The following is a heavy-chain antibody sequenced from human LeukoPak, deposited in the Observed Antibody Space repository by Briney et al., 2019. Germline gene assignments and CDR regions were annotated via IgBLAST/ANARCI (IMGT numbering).Heavy chain of an antibody. V-gene: IGHV3-15*01. D-gene: IGHD5-24*01. CDR1: GFTFSNAW. J-gene: IGHJ4*02. CDR2: IKSKTDGGTT. CDR3: TTDSGYNSYLHY. Sequence: PGGSLRLSCAASGFTFSNAWMSWVRQAPGKGQEWVGRIKSKTDGGTTDYAAPVKGRFTISRDDSKNTLYLQMNSLKTEDTAVYYCTTDSGYNSYLHYWGRGTLVTVSS.